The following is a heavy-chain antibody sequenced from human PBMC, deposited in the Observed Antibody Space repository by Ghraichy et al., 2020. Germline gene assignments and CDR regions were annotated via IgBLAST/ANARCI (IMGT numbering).Heavy chain of an antibody. CDR2: IRSGSEYI. CDR3: ARDVGVIWAFDI. CDR1: GFTFSSFR. V-gene: IGHV3-21*01. J-gene: IGHJ3*02. D-gene: IGHD2-21*01. Sequence: GGSLRLSCAASGFTFSSFRMAWVRQAPGKGLEWVSSIRSGSEYIYSADSVKGRFTISRDNANKVLYLQMNSQRAEDTAVYYCARDVGVIWAFDIWGQGTLVSVSS.